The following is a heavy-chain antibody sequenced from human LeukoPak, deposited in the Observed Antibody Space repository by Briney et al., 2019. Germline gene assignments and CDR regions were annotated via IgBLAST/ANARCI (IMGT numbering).Heavy chain of an antibody. CDR3: ARHYGSGSYWFDP. V-gene: IGHV4-39*01. CDR2: IYYSGST. J-gene: IGHJ5*02. D-gene: IGHD3-10*01. Sequence: SETLSLTCTVSGGSISSSSYYWGWVRQPPGKGLEWIGSIYYSGSTYYNPSLKSRVTISVDTSKNQFPLKLSSVTAADTAVYYCARHYGSGSYWFDPWGQGTLVTVSS. CDR1: GGSISSSSYY.